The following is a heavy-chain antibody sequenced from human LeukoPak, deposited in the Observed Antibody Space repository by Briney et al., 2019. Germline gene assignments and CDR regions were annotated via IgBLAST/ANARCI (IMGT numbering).Heavy chain of an antibody. D-gene: IGHD3-22*01. J-gene: IGHJ3*02. CDR2: ISDSGGKT. CDR3: AKDYSGSRYYDSSGYFVAFDI. Sequence: GGSLRLSCTAAGFTFNNYAMSWVRQAPGKGLEWVSHISDSGGKTYYADSVKGRFTISRDNSKNTLYLQMNSLRAEDTAVYYCAKDYSGSRYYDSSGYFVAFDIWGQGTMVTVSS. CDR1: GFTFNNYA. V-gene: IGHV3-23*01.